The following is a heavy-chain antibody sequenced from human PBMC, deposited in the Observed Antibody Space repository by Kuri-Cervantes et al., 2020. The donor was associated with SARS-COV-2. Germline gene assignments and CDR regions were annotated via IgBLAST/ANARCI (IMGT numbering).Heavy chain of an antibody. CDR1: GFTFDDYA. D-gene: IGHD6-13*01. CDR2: ISWNSGSI. V-gene: IGHV3-9*01. Sequence: GGSLRLSCAASGFTFDDYAMHWVRQAPGKGLEWVSGISWNSGSIGYADSVKGRFTISRDNAKNSLYLQMNSLRAEDTALYYCAKDIIAAAGMTIGYWGQGTLVTVSS. CDR3: AKDIIAAAGMTIGY. J-gene: IGHJ4*02.